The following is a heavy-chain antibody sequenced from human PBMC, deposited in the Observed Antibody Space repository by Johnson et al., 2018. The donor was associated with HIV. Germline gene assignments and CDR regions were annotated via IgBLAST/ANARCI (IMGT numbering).Heavy chain of an antibody. CDR2: ISGSGTII. CDR1: GFTFSSYA. V-gene: IGHV3-23*04. Sequence: VQLVESGGGLVQPGGSLRLSCAASGFTFSSYAMSWVRQAPGKGLEWVSAISGSGTIIYYADSVKGRFTISRDNAKNSLYLQMNSLRAEDTAVYYCKSEGAFDIWGQGTMVTVSS. CDR3: KSEGAFDI. D-gene: IGHD1-14*01. J-gene: IGHJ3*02.